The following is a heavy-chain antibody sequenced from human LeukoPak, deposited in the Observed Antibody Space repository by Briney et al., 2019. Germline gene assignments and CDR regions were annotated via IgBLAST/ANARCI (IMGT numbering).Heavy chain of an antibody. Sequence: PGGSLILSCAASGFTFSDYYMSWIRQAPGKGLEWVSSISSSSSYIYYADSVKGRFTISRDNAKNSLYLQMNSLRVEDTAIYYCAKYRGMEVENYNFDYWGPGTLVTVSS. J-gene: IGHJ4*02. CDR1: GFTFSDYY. D-gene: IGHD5-24*01. CDR3: AKYRGMEVENYNFDY. CDR2: ISSSSSYI. V-gene: IGHV3-11*03.